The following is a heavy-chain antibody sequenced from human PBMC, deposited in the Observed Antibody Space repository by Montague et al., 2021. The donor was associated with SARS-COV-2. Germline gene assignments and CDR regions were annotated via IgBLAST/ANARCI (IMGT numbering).Heavy chain of an antibody. CDR3: TSGREGNYNVMDV. Sequence: CAISGDSVSSNSATWNWVRQSPSRGLEWLGRTYYRSKGYNDYAVFVRGRVTINPDTSKNQFSLQLNSVTPEDTAIYYCTSGREGNYNVMDVWGQGTTVTVSS. V-gene: IGHV6-1*01. J-gene: IGHJ6*02. CDR1: GDSVSSNSAT. CDR2: TYYRSKGYN. D-gene: IGHD1-1*01.